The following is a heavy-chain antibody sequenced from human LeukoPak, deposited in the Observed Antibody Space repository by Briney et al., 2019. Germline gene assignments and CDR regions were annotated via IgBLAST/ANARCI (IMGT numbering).Heavy chain of an antibody. D-gene: IGHD3-22*01. CDR1: GFTFSSYA. V-gene: IGHV3-23*01. Sequence: GGSLRLSCAASGFTFSSYAMSWVRQAPGKGLEWVSAISGSGGSTYYADSVKGRFTISRDNSKNTLYLQMNSLRAEDTAVYYCASTGARYYYDSSGYYSFDYWGLGTLVTVSS. CDR3: ASTGARYYYDSSGYYSFDY. CDR2: ISGSGGST. J-gene: IGHJ4*02.